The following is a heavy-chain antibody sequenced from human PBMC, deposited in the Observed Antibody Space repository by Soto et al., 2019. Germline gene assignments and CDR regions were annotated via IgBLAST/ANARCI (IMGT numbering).Heavy chain of an antibody. D-gene: IGHD3-10*01. J-gene: IGHJ6*02. CDR1: GFTFSSYA. CDR2: ISGSGGST. V-gene: IGHV3-23*01. Sequence: EVQLLESGGGLVQPGGSLRLSCAASGFTFSSYAMSWVRQAPGKGLEWVSAISGSGGSTYYADSVKGRFTISRDNSKNTLYLQMNSLRAEDTAVYYGAKGGFGYYYYYYGMDVWGQGTTVTVSS. CDR3: AKGGFGYYYYYYGMDV.